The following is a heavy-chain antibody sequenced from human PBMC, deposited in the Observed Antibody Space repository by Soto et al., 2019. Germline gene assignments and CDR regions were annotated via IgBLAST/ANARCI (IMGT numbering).Heavy chain of an antibody. D-gene: IGHD3-22*01. CDR3: ARGSVDTVDSSGFYEY. Sequence: PSETLSLTCAVYGGSFSAYYWSWIRQPPGKGLEWIGEINHSGGTSYNPSLKSRVTISVDTSKSQFSLKLTSVTAAHRAVYYCARGSVDTVDSSGFYEYCGEGAPVTVSS. CDR2: INHSGGT. J-gene: IGHJ4*02. V-gene: IGHV4-34*01. CDR1: GGSFSAYY.